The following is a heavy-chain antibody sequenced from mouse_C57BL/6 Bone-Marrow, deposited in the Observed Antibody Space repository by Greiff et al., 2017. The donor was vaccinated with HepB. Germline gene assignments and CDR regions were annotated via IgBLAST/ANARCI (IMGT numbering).Heavy chain of an antibody. CDR2: ISDGGSYT. Sequence: EVNLVESGGGLVKPGGSLKLSCAASGFTFSSYAMSWVRQTPEKRLEWVATISDGGSYTYYPDNVKGRFTISRDNAKNNLYLQMSHLKSEDTAMYYCARDNWDDYWGQGTTLTVSS. CDR3: ARDNWDDY. CDR1: GFTFSSYA. V-gene: IGHV5-4*01. D-gene: IGHD4-1*01. J-gene: IGHJ2*01.